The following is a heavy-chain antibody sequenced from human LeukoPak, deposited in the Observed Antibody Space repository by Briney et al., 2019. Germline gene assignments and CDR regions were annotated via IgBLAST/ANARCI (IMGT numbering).Heavy chain of an antibody. Sequence: GGSLRLSCAASGFTFSSNDMSWVRQAPGKGLEWVSGISGTDGSRSYADSVKGRFTISRDNSKDTLFLQMSSLRAEDTAVYYCAKKYSNSWPAFDYWGQGTLVTVSS. V-gene: IGHV3-23*01. D-gene: IGHD4-11*01. CDR2: ISGTDGSR. CDR1: GFTFSSND. CDR3: AKKYSNSWPAFDY. J-gene: IGHJ4*02.